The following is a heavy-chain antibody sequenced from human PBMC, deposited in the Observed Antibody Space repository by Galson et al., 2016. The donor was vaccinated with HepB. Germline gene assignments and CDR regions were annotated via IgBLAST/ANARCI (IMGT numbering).Heavy chain of an antibody. CDR2: TYYRSKWYN. CDR3: ARRGSKEKGYFDL. CDR1: GDSASSNSVT. D-gene: IGHD6-13*01. Sequence: CAISGDSASSNSVTWNWIRQSPSRGLEWLGRTYYRSKWYNDYAVSVKSRMTINPDTSKNQFSLQLNSVTPEDTAVYYCARRGSKEKGYFDLWGRGTPVTVSS. J-gene: IGHJ2*01. V-gene: IGHV6-1*01.